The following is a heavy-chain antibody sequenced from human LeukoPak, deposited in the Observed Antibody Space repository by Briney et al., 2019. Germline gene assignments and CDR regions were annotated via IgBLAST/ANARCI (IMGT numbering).Heavy chain of an antibody. D-gene: IGHD1-7*01. J-gene: IGHJ4*02. V-gene: IGHV4-59*01. CDR2: IYYSGST. CDR1: GGSISSYY. Sequence: SETLSLTCTVSGGSISSYYWSWIRQPPGKGLEWIGYIYYSGSTSYNPSLKSRVTISVDTSKNQFSLKLSSVTAADTAVYYCARGLYWNSHYYFDYWGQGTLVTVSS. CDR3: ARGLYWNSHYYFDY.